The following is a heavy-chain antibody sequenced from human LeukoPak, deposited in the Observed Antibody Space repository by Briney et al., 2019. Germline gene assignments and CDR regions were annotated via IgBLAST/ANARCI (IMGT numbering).Heavy chain of an antibody. D-gene: IGHD6-13*01. J-gene: IGHJ6*02. CDR1: GGSISSYY. CDR3: ARAPTGIAAAGTGIYYYYGMDV. Sequence: SETLSLTCTVSGGSISSYYWSWIRQPPGKGLEWIGEINHSGSTNYNPSLKSRVTISVDTSKNQFSLKLSSVTAADTAVYYCARAPTGIAAAGTGIYYYYGMDVWGQGTTVTVSS. CDR2: INHSGST. V-gene: IGHV4-34*01.